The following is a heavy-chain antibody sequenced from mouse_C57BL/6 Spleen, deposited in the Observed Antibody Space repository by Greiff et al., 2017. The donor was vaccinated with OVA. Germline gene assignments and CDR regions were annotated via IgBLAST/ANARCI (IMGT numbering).Heavy chain of an antibody. CDR3: AKNSYYASAWFAY. CDR1: GFSLTSYG. CDR2: IWRGGST. J-gene: IGHJ3*01. Sequence: QVQLQQSGPGLVQPSQSLSITCTVSGFSLTSYGVHWVRQSPGKGLEWLGVIWRGGSTDYNAAFMSRLSITKDNSKSQVFFKMNSLQADDTAIYYCAKNSYYASAWFAYWGQGTLVTVSA. V-gene: IGHV2-5*01. D-gene: IGHD1-1*02.